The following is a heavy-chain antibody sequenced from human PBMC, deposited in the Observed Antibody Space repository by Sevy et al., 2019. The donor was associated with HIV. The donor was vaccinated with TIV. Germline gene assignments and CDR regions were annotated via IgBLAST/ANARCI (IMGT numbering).Heavy chain of an antibody. V-gene: IGHV3-53*01. CDR3: ARGKHASGYYGSFDY. Sequence: GGSLRLSFAASGLTVGDNFMSWVRQAPGRGLEWASVIYIGGTTYNADSVKGRFTISRDNSKNTIYLQMNGLRAEDTAVYYCARGKHASGYYGSFDYWGQGALVTVSS. J-gene: IGHJ4*02. CDR2: IYIGGTT. D-gene: IGHD5-12*01. CDR1: GLTVGDNF.